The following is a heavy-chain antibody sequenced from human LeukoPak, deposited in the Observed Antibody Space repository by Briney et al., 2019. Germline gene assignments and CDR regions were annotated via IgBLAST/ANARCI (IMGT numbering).Heavy chain of an antibody. CDR1: GFTFSSYG. Sequence: PGGSLRLSCAASGFTFSSYGMSWVRQAPGKGLEWVSAISGSGGSTYYADSVKGRFTISRDNSKNTLYLQMNSLRAEDTAVYYCARHSEIAAGGTDDAFDIWGQGTMVTVSS. CDR2: ISGSGGST. J-gene: IGHJ3*02. D-gene: IGHD6-13*01. CDR3: ARHSEIAAGGTDDAFDI. V-gene: IGHV3-23*01.